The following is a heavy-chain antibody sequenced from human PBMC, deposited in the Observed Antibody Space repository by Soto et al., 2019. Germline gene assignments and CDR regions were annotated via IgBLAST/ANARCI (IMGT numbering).Heavy chain of an antibody. J-gene: IGHJ4*02. Sequence: QVQLVESGGAVVQPGRSLRLSCAASGFTFSSYGMYWVRQPPGKGLEWVAAISYDGSNTYHADSVKGRFTISRDNARKTLFLQMNGLRAEDTAVYYCAKDIVRYTYGACDYWGQGALVTVSS. V-gene: IGHV3-30*18. CDR2: ISYDGSNT. CDR3: AKDIVRYTYGACDY. CDR1: GFTFSSYG. D-gene: IGHD5-18*01.